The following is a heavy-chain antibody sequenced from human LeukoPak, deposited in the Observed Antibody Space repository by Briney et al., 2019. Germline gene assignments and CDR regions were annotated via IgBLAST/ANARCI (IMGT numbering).Heavy chain of an antibody. V-gene: IGHV3-9*01. J-gene: IGHJ4*02. CDR3: ARAYDFWSGYLPRFDY. CDR1: GFTFDDYA. D-gene: IGHD3-3*01. CDR2: ISWDSGSI. Sequence: PGRSLRLSCAASGFTFDDYAMHWVRQAPGKGLEWVSGISWDSGSIGYADSVKGRFTISRDNAKNSLFLQMNSLRAEDTAVYYCARAYDFWSGYLPRFDYWGQGTLVTVSS.